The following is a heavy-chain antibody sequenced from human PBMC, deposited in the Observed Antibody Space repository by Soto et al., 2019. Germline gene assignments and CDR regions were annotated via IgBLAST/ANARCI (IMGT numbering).Heavy chain of an antibody. CDR2: IRSKTYGGTT. Sequence: ELQLVESGGGLVQPGRSLRLSCTASGFTFGDYAMSWFRQPPGKGLEWVGVIRSKTYGGTTEYAASVEGRFTISRDDSRGIVYLQMNSLEAEDTAVYYCTRDKPEYIGNEYADYWGQGTLVTVSS. CDR1: GFTFGDYA. D-gene: IGHD5-12*01. J-gene: IGHJ4*02. V-gene: IGHV3-49*03. CDR3: TRDKPEYIGNEYADY.